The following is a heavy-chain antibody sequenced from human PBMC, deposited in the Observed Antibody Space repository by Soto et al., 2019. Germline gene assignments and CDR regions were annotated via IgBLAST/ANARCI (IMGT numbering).Heavy chain of an antibody. Sequence: PGGSLRLSCAASGFTFSNAWMSWVRQAPGKGLEWVGRIKSKTDGGTTDYAAPVKGRFTISRDDSKNTPYLQMNSLKTEDTAVYYCTTTRSLGYCSGGSCNGDYWGQGTLVTVSS. D-gene: IGHD2-15*01. CDR3: TTTRSLGYCSGGSCNGDY. J-gene: IGHJ4*02. CDR2: IKSKTDGGTT. V-gene: IGHV3-15*01. CDR1: GFTFSNAW.